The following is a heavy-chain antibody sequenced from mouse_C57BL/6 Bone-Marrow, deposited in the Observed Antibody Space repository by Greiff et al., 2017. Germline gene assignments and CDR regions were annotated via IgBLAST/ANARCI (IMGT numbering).Heavy chain of an antibody. V-gene: IGHV2-3*01. CDR2: IWGDGST. CDR3: AKGPYYGSSRSDV. Sequence: QVQLKESGPGLVAPSQSLSITCTVSGFSLTSYGVSWVRQPPGKGLEWLGVIWGDGSTNYHSALISRLSISKDNSKSHVFLKLNSLRTDDTATYYCAKGPYYGSSRSDVWGTGTTVTVSS. D-gene: IGHD1-1*01. CDR1: GFSLTSYG. J-gene: IGHJ1*03.